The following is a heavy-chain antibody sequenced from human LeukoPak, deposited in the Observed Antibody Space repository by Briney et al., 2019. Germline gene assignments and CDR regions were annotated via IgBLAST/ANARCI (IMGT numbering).Heavy chain of an antibody. Sequence: ASAKVSCKASGYTFTSYGISWVRQAPGQGLEWMGWISAYNGNTNYAQKLQGRVTMTTDTSTSTAYMELRSLRSDDTAVYYCASDFYFVSGSFFPPPFDYWGQGTLVTVSS. V-gene: IGHV1-18*04. CDR3: ASDFYFVSGSFFPPPFDY. D-gene: IGHD3-10*01. J-gene: IGHJ4*02. CDR2: ISAYNGNT. CDR1: GYTFTSYG.